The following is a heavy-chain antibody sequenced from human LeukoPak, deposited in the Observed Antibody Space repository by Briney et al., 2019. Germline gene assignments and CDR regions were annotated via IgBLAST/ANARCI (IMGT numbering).Heavy chain of an antibody. CDR1: GYTLTELS. V-gene: IGHV1-24*01. J-gene: IGHJ4*02. CDR3: ATASLRSLSRSFQFDY. CDR2: FDPEDGET. D-gene: IGHD3-3*01. Sequence: ASVKVSCKVSGYTLTELSMHWVRQAPGKGLEWMGGFDPEDGETIYAQKFQGRVTMTEDTSTDTAYMELSSLRSEDTAVYYCATASLRSLSRSFQFDYWGQGTLVTVSS.